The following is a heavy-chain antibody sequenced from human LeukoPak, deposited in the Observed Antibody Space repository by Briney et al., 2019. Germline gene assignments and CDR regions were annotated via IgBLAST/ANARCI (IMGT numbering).Heavy chain of an antibody. J-gene: IGHJ4*02. CDR1: GFTVSSHY. D-gene: IGHD1-26*01. Sequence: GGSLRLSCAASGFTVSSHYMSWVRQAPGKGLEWVSVIYSSGSTYYSDSVKGRFTISRDNSKNTLYLQMNSLRAEDTAVYYCARAIVGTTTRIVEVWDYWGQGTLVTVCS. CDR2: IYSSGST. CDR3: ARAIVGTTTRIVEVWDY. V-gene: IGHV3-53*01.